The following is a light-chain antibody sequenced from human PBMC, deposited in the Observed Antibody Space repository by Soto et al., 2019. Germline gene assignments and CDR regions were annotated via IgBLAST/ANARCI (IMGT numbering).Light chain of an antibody. V-gene: IGKV1-5*01. CDR2: DAS. Sequence: DIQMTQSPSTLSASVGDRVTITCRAGQSVSSWLAWYQQKPGKAPKLLIYDASYLERGVPSRFSGSGSGTEFTLTISSLQPDDLATYYCQQYNSFWTFGQGTKVDIK. CDR3: QQYNSFWT. CDR1: QSVSSW. J-gene: IGKJ1*01.